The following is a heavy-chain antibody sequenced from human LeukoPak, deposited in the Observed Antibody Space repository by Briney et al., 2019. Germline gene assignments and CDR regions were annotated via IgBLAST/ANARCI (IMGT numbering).Heavy chain of an antibody. CDR2: ISHDGSNE. CDR3: ARDSIYCSGRTCYSPWIYYFDY. Sequence: GGSLRLSCAASGFTFSSYAMHWVRQAPGKGLEWVAVISHDGSNEHYADSVKGRFTSSRDNSKNTLYLQMNSLRAEDTAVYYCARDSIYCSGRTCYSPWIYYFDYWGQGTLVTVSS. CDR1: GFTFSSYA. V-gene: IGHV3-30*04. D-gene: IGHD2-15*01. J-gene: IGHJ4*02.